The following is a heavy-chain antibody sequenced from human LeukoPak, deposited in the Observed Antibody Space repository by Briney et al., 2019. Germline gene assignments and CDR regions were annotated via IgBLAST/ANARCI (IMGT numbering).Heavy chain of an antibody. CDR1: GFTFNSYS. CDR2: ISSSSSYI. D-gene: IGHD2-2*01. V-gene: IGHV3-21*01. J-gene: IGHJ4*02. CDR3: ARGVPAAEGGN. Sequence: WRSLRLSCAASGFTFNSYSMNWVRQAPGKGLEWVSSISSSSSYIYYADSVKGRFTISRDNAKNSLYLQMNSLRAEDTAVYYCARGVPAAEGGNWGQGTLVTVSS.